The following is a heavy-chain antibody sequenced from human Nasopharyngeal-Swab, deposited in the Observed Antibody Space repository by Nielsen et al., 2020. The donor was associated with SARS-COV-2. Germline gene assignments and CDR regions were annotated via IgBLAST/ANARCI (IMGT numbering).Heavy chain of an antibody. D-gene: IGHD6-13*01. V-gene: IGHV1-69*01. Sequence: WVRQAPGQGLEWMGGIIPIFGTANYAQKFQGRVTITADESTSTAYMELSSLRAEDTAVYYCVKRGYSSSWHYFDYWGQGTLVTVSS. J-gene: IGHJ4*02. CDR2: IIPIFGTA. CDR3: VKRGYSSSWHYFDY.